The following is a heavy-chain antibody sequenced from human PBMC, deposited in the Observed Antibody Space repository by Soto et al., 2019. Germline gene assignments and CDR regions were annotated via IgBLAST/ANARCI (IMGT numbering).Heavy chain of an antibody. J-gene: IGHJ4*02. CDR3: ANPGQWDYFDY. D-gene: IGHD1-26*01. CDR1: GFTFSSYG. V-gene: IGHV3-30*18. CDR2: ISYYGSNK. Sequence: QVQLVESGGGVVQPGRSLRLSCAASGFTFSSYGMHWVRQAPGKGLEWVAVISYYGSNKYYADSVKGRFTISRDNSKNTLYLQMNSLRAEDTAVYYCANPGQWDYFDYWGQGTLVTVSS.